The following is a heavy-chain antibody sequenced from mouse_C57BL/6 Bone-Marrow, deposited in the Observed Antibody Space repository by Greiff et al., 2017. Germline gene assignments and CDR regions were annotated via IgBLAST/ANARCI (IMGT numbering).Heavy chain of an antibody. V-gene: IGHV1-81*01. CDR3: ARDDYDDY. CDR1: GYTFTSSG. D-gene: IGHD2-4*01. CDR2: IYPRSGNT. J-gene: IGHJ2*01. Sequence: QVKLQQSGAELARPGDSVTLSCKASGYTFTSSGISWVKQRTGQGLEWIGEIYPRSGNTYYNEQFKGKATLTADKSSSTAYMELRSLTSEDSAVYFCARDDYDDYWGQGTTLTVSS.